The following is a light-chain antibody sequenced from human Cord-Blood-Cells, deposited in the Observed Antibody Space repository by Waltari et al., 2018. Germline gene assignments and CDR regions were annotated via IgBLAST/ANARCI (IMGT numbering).Light chain of an antibody. CDR1: QSISSY. Sequence: DIQMTQSPSSLSASVGDRVTITCRASQSISSYLNWYQQKPGKAPKLLIYAASSLQSGVPSMFSGSASGTYFTLTISSLQPEDFATYYCQQSYSTPWTFGQGTKLEIK. CDR3: QQSYSTPWT. V-gene: IGKV1-39*01. CDR2: AAS. J-gene: IGKJ1*01.